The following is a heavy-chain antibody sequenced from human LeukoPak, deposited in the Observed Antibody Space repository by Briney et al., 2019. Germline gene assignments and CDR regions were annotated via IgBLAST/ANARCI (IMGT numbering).Heavy chain of an antibody. CDR3: AKLTLTMIVVVSDY. D-gene: IGHD3-22*01. V-gene: IGHV3-21*04. CDR1: GFTFSSYS. J-gene: IGHJ4*02. Sequence: PGGSLSLSCAASGFTFSSYSMNWVRQAPGKGLEWVSSISSSSSYIYYADSVKGRFTISRDNAKNSLYLQMNSLRAEDTAVYYCAKLTLTMIVVVSDYWRQGTLVTVSS. CDR2: ISSSSSYI.